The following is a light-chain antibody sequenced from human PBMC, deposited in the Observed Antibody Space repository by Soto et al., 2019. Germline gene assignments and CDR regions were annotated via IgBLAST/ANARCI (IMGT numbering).Light chain of an antibody. V-gene: IGKV1-5*01. CDR1: QSISAW. CDR3: QQYDTYTWA. CDR2: DAS. Sequence: DIQMTQSPSTLSASIGDRVTITCRASQSISAWLAWYQQKPGRAPKLLIFDASSLESGVPSRFSGSESGTEFTLSISSLQPDDFGTYYCQQYDTYTWAFGQGTKV. J-gene: IGKJ1*01.